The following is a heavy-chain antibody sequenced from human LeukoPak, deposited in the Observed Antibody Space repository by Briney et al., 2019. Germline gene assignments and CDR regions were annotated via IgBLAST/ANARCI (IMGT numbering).Heavy chain of an antibody. CDR1: GYTFTSYY. Sequence: GASAKVSCKASGYTFTSYYMHWVRQAPGQGLEWMGIINPSGGSTSYAQKSQGRVTMTRDTSTSTVYMELSSLRSEDTAVYYCAREVTHSWFYDYWGQGTLVTVSS. CDR2: INPSGGST. J-gene: IGHJ4*02. V-gene: IGHV1-46*01. D-gene: IGHD6-13*01. CDR3: AREVTHSWFYDY.